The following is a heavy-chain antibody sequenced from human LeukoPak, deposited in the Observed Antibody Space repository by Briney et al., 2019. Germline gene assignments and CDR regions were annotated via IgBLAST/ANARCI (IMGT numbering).Heavy chain of an antibody. CDR2: IRYDGGSK. Sequence: GGSLRLSCTPSGFSLSNFWMSWVRQAPGKGLEWLANIRYDGGSKYYLDSMRGRLTISRDNAQNSVYLQVNSLRVEDTAMYYCARDLGGSSWTNYYYYYGMDVWGQGTTITVSS. D-gene: IGHD6-13*01. V-gene: IGHV3-7*01. CDR3: ARDLGGSSWTNYYYYYGMDV. J-gene: IGHJ6*02. CDR1: GFSLSNFW.